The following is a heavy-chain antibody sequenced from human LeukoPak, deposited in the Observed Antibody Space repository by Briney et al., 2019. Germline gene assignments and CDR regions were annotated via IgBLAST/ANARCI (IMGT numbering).Heavy chain of an antibody. D-gene: IGHD2-2*02. CDR3: TTGGYCSSTSCYSYYYYYYMDV. J-gene: IGHJ6*03. V-gene: IGHV3-15*01. Sequence: GGSLRLSCAASGFTFSNAWMSWVRQAPGKGLEWVGRIKSKTDGGTTDYAAPVKGRFTISRDDSKNTQYLQMNSLKTEDTAVYYCTTGGYCSSTSCYSYYYYYYMDVWGKGTTVTVSS. CDR1: GFTFSNAW. CDR2: IKSKTDGGTT.